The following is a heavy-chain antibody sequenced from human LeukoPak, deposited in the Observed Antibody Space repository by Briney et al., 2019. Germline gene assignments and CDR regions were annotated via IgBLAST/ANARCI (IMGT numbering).Heavy chain of an antibody. V-gene: IGHV1-58*01. CDR2: IVVASGNT. CDR3: AAGLRSSSWYYFDY. Sequence: SVKVSCKASGFTFTSSAVQWVRQARGQRLEWIGWIVVASGNTNYAQKFQERVTITRDMSTSTAYMELSSLRSEDTAVYNCAAGLRSSSWYYFDYWGQGALVTVSS. CDR1: GFTFTSSA. J-gene: IGHJ4*02. D-gene: IGHD6-13*01.